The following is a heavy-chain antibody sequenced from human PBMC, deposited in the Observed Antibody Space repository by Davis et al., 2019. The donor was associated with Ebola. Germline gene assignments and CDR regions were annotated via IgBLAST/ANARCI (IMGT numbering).Heavy chain of an antibody. Sequence: GGSLRLSCAASGFTFSSYSMNWVRQAPGQGLEWVSSISSSSSYIYYADSVKGRFTISRDNSKNTLYLQMNSLRAEDTAVYYCAKKRVLWFGYWGQGTLVTVSS. J-gene: IGHJ4*02. D-gene: IGHD3-10*01. V-gene: IGHV3-21*04. CDR1: GFTFSSYS. CDR2: ISSSSSYI. CDR3: AKKRVLWFGY.